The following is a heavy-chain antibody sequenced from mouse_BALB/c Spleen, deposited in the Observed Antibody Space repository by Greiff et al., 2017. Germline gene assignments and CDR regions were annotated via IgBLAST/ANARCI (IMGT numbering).Heavy chain of an antibody. Sequence: EVHLVESGPGLVKPSQSLSLTCSVTGYSITSGYYWNWIRQFPGNKLEWMGYISYDGSNNYNPSLKNRISITRDTSKNQFFLKLNSVTTEDTATYYCARGPHFDYWGQGTTLTVSS. CDR1: GYSITSGYY. J-gene: IGHJ2*01. CDR3: ARGPHFDY. V-gene: IGHV3-6*02. CDR2: ISYDGSN.